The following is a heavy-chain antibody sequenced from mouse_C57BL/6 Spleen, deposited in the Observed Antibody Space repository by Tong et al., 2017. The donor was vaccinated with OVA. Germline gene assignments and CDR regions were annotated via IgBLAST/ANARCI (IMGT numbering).Heavy chain of an antibody. CDR2: IDPENGDT. J-gene: IGHJ4*01. V-gene: IGHV14-1*01. D-gene: IGHD2-4*01. CDR1: GFNIKDYY. CDR3: ARGLFYDYDGAMDY. Sequence: EVQLQESGAELVRPGASVKLSCTASGFNIKDYYMHWVKQRPEQGLEWIGRIDPENGDTEYASKFQGKATITADTSSNTAYLQLSSLTSEENAVYYCARGLFYDYDGAMDYWGQGTSVTVSS.